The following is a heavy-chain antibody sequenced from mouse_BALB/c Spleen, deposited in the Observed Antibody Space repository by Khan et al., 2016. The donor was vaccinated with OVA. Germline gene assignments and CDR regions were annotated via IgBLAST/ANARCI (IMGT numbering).Heavy chain of an antibody. CDR2: IIPHIGET. J-gene: IGHJ2*01. CDR3: TRIYRSDFDY. CDR1: GYSFTGYF. Sequence: VQLKQSGPELVRPGASVKISCKASGYSFTGYFMNWVMQSHGKSLEWIGRIIPHIGETFYNQRFKDKATLTVDESSSTAHIELRSLAAEDSAVYYCTRIYRSDFDYWGQGTTLTVSS. D-gene: IGHD1-1*01. V-gene: IGHV1-20*02.